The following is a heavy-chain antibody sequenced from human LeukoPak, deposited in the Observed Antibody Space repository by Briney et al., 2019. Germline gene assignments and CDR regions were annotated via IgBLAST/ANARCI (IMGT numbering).Heavy chain of an antibody. Sequence: SETLSLTCTVSGGSISSSSYYWGWIRQPPGKGLEWIGSIYYSGSTYYNPSLKSRVTISVDTSKNQFSLKLSSVTAADTAVYYCARYGRVGAPKHHYFDYWGQGTLVTVSS. CDR3: ARYGRVGAPKHHYFDY. J-gene: IGHJ4*02. V-gene: IGHV4-39*07. D-gene: IGHD1-26*01. CDR2: IYYSGST. CDR1: GGSISSSSYY.